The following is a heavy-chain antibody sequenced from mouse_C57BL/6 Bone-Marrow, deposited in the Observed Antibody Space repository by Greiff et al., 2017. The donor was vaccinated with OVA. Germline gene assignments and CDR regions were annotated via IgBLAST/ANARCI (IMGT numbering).Heavy chain of an antibody. CDR1: GFTFSSYA. Sequence: EVQRVESGGGLVKPGGSLKLSCAASGFTFSSYAMSWVRQTPEKRLEWVATISDGGSYTYYPDNVKGRFTISRDNAKNNLYLQMSHLKSEDTAMYYCARDVVAPVDYWGQGTSVTVSS. CDR2: ISDGGSYT. CDR3: ARDVVAPVDY. V-gene: IGHV5-4*01. J-gene: IGHJ4*01. D-gene: IGHD1-1*01.